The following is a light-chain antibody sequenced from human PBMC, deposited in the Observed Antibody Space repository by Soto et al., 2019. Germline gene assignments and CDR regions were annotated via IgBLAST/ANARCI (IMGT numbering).Light chain of an antibody. Sequence: QSALTQPASVSGSPGQSITISCTGTSSDVGGYNYVSWYQQHPGKAPKLMIYEVSNRPSGVSNRFSGSMSGNTASLTISGLQAEDEADYYCSSYTSSGTYVVFGGGTKLTVL. CDR1: SSDVGGYNY. CDR2: EVS. V-gene: IGLV2-14*01. CDR3: SSYTSSGTYVV. J-gene: IGLJ2*01.